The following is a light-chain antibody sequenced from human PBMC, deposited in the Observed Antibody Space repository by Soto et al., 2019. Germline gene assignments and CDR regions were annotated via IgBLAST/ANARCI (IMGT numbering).Light chain of an antibody. CDR1: SSDVGGYDY. Sequence: QSVLTQPASVSGSPGQSITISCTGTSSDVGGYDYVSWYQQHPGKAPKLMVYDVSNRPSGVSNRFSGSKSGNTASLTISGLQAGDEADYYCSSYTSSSPFGVFGTGTKVTVL. V-gene: IGLV2-14*01. J-gene: IGLJ1*01. CDR2: DVS. CDR3: SSYTSSSPFGV.